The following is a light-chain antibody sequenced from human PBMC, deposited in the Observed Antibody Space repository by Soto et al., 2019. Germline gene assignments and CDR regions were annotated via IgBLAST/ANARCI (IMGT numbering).Light chain of an antibody. CDR3: QQRHMWPIT. CDR1: QSIGSS. J-gene: IGKJ5*01. Sequence: EIVMTQSPATLSVSPGERATLSCRASQSIGSSLAWYQQKPGQAPRLLIYDAYNRATGIPPRFSGSGSGTDFTLTISSLEPEDSAVYYCQQRHMWPITFGQGTLLEI. CDR2: DAY. V-gene: IGKV3-11*01.